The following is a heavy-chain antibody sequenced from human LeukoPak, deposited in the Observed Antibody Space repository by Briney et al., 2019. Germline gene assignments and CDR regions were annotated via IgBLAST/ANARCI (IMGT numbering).Heavy chain of an antibody. CDR3: ARRGYYDSSGYYYGVHAFDI. CDR2: ISHSGST. CDR1: GGSISSSSYY. Sequence: SETLSLTCTVSGGSISSSSYYWGWIRQPPGKGLEWIGEISHSGSTNYNPSLKSRVTISVDTSKNQFSLKLSSVTAADTAVYYCARRGYYDSSGYYYGVHAFDIWGQGTMVTVSS. D-gene: IGHD3-22*01. V-gene: IGHV4-39*07. J-gene: IGHJ3*02.